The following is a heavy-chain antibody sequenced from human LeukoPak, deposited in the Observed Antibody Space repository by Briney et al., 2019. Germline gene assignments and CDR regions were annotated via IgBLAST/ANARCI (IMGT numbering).Heavy chain of an antibody. Sequence: SETLSLTCTVSGGSISSYYWSWIRQPAGKGLEWIGRIYTSGSTNYNPSLKSRVTMSVDTSKNQFSLKLNSATAADTAVYYCAREGIAVAGTGAFAFGGQGTLVTVSS. CDR2: IYTSGST. V-gene: IGHV4-4*07. D-gene: IGHD6-19*01. J-gene: IGHJ4*02. CDR1: GGSISSYY. CDR3: AREGIAVAGTGAFAF.